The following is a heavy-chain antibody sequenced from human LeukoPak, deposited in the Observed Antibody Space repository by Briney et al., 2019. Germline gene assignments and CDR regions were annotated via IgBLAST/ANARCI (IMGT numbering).Heavy chain of an antibody. CDR2: INQDGTEE. V-gene: IGHV3-7*01. CDR1: GFTFTTYW. D-gene: IGHD3-10*01. CDR3: AKVAKYYYGSETYYFFEH. Sequence: GSLRLSCAASGFTFTTYWMTWVRPAPGKGLEWVASINQDGTEEYYVDSVKGRFTISRDNAKNSLYLQMNSLRVEDTAVFYCAKVAKYYYGSETYYFFEHWGQGTPVTASS. J-gene: IGHJ4*02.